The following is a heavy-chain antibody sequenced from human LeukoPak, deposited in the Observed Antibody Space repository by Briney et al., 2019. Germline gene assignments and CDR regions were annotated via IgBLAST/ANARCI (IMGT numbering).Heavy chain of an antibody. CDR2: ISSGGSTI. D-gene: IGHD6-19*01. CDR1: GFTFRSYE. V-gene: IGHV3-48*03. Sequence: GSLRLSCAASGFTFRSYEMNWVRQAPGKGLEWVSYISSGGSTIYYADSVKGRFTISRDNAKNSLYLQTNSLRAEDTAVYYCARLVAVAGFDYWGQGTLVTVSS. CDR3: ARLVAVAGFDY. J-gene: IGHJ4*02.